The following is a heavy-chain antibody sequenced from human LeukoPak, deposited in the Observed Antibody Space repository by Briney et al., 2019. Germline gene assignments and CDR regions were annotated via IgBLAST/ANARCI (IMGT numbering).Heavy chain of an antibody. Sequence: GGSLRLSCAASGFTVSSNYMSWVRQAPGKGLEWVSVIYSGGSTYYADSVKGRFTISRDNSKNTLYLQMNSLRAEDTAVCYCARDRTMVRGVGGYYGMDVWGQGTTVTVSS. D-gene: IGHD3-10*01. CDR1: GFTVSSNY. CDR2: IYSGGST. V-gene: IGHV3-53*01. J-gene: IGHJ6*02. CDR3: ARDRTMVRGVGGYYGMDV.